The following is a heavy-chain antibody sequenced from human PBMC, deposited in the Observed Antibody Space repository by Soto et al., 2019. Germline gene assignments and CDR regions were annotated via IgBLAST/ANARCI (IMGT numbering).Heavy chain of an antibody. CDR2: IYYSGST. J-gene: IGHJ4*02. V-gene: IGHV4-31*03. CDR3: ARASGGNWNYFDY. D-gene: IGHD1-1*01. Sequence: SETLSLTCTVSGGSISSGGYYWSWIRQHPGKGLEWIGYIYYSGSTYYNPSLKSRVTISVDTSKNQFSLKLSSVTAADTAVYYCARASGGNWNYFDYWGQGTLVTVSS. CDR1: GGSISSGGYY.